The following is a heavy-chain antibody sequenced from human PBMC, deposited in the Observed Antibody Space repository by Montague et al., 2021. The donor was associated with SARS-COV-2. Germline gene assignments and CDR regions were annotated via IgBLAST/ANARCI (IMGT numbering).Heavy chain of an antibody. CDR3: AKDFVSLMVYAMVYYYYGMDV. Sequence: SLRLSCAASGFTFSSYGMHWVRQAPGKGLEWVAVISYDGSNKYYADSVKGRFTISRDNSKNTLYLQMNSLRAEDTAVYYCAKDFVSLMVYAMVYYYYGMDVWGQGTTVTVSS. D-gene: IGHD2-8*01. CDR2: ISYDGSNK. J-gene: IGHJ6*02. V-gene: IGHV3-30*18. CDR1: GFTFSSYG.